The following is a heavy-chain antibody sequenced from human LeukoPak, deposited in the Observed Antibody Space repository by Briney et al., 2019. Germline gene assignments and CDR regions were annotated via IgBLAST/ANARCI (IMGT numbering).Heavy chain of an antibody. D-gene: IGHD5-18*01. CDR1: GFTFSSYW. Sequence: GGSLRLSCAASGFTFSSYWMSWIRQAPGKGLEWVANIKQDGSEKYYVDSVKGRFTISRDNAKNSLYLQMNSLRAEDTAVYYCARDEDTAMVAPKYYFDYWGQGTLVTVSS. V-gene: IGHV3-7*03. CDR2: IKQDGSEK. J-gene: IGHJ4*02. CDR3: ARDEDTAMVAPKYYFDY.